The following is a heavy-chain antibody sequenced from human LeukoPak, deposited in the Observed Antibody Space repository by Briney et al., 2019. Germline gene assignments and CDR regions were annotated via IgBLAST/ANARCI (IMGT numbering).Heavy chain of an antibody. CDR1: GYSLNENY. CDR2: IRNRANSYTT. Sequence: GGSLRLSCAAPGYSLNENYMDCAPHAPGRGREGVGRIRNRANSYTTDYAASVRGRFTISRDDSKNSLHLEMNSLKTEGTAVYYCAREYYSRLDYWGQGTLVTVFS. J-gene: IGHJ4*02. V-gene: IGHV3-72*01. CDR3: AREYYSRLDY. D-gene: IGHD3-10*01.